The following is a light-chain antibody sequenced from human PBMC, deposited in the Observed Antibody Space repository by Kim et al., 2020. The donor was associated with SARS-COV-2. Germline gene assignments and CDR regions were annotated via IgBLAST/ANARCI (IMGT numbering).Light chain of an antibody. CDR3: SSYAGSNKVV. V-gene: IGLV2-8*01. CDR2: EVS. Sequence: QSALTQPPSASGSPGQSVTLSCTGTSSDVGGYNYLSWYQQHPGKAPKLMIYEVSKRPSGVPDRFSGSKSGNTASLTVSGLQAEDEADYYCSSYAGSNKVVFGGGTQMIVL. CDR1: SSDVGGYNY. J-gene: IGLJ2*01.